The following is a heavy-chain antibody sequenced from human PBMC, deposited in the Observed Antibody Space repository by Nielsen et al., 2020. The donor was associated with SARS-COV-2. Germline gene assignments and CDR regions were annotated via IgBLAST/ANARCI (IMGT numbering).Heavy chain of an antibody. D-gene: IGHD1-26*01. J-gene: IGHJ4*02. CDR2: ISYDGSNK. CDR1: GFTFSSYG. Sequence: GGSLRLSCAASGFTFSSYGMHWVRQAPGKGLEWVAVISYDGSNKYYADSVKGRFTISRDNSKNTLYLQMNSLRAEDTAVYYCAKDGRVGAVDYWGQGTLVTVSS. CDR3: AKDGRVGAVDY. V-gene: IGHV3-30*18.